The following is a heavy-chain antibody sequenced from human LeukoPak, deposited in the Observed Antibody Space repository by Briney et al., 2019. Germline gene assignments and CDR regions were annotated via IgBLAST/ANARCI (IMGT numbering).Heavy chain of an antibody. Sequence: SSETLSLTCAVYGGSFSGYYWSWIRQPPGKGLEWIGEMNHSGSTNNNPSLKSRVTFSVGTSKNQFSLKLSSVTAADTAVYYCARGLGILRFWGQGTLVTVSS. CDR1: GGSFSGYY. CDR2: MNHSGST. D-gene: IGHD6-13*01. V-gene: IGHV4-34*01. J-gene: IGHJ4*02. CDR3: ARGLGILRF.